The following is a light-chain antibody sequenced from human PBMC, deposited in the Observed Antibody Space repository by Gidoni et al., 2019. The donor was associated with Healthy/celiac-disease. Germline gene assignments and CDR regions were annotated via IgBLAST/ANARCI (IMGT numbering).Light chain of an antibody. CDR3: SSYTSSSTLWV. CDR1: SSDVGGYNY. J-gene: IGLJ3*02. Sequence: QSALTQPASVSGSPGQSIPISCTGTSSDVGGYNYVSWYQQHPGKAPKLMIYEVSNRPSGVSNRFSGSKSGNTASLTISGLQAEDEADYYCSSYTSSSTLWVFGGGTKLTV. V-gene: IGLV2-14*01. CDR2: EVS.